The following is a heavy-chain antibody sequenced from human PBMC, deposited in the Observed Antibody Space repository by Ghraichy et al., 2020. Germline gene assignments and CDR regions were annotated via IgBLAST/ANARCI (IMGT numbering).Heavy chain of an antibody. Sequence: TLSLTCTVSGGSISSSSYYWGWIRQPPGKGLEWIGSIYYSGSTYYNPSLKSRVTISVDTSKNQFSLKLSSVTAADTAVYYCAGVVPAANYGMDVWGQGTTVTVSS. CDR2: IYYSGST. CDR1: GGSISSSSYY. J-gene: IGHJ6*02. D-gene: IGHD2-2*01. CDR3: AGVVPAANYGMDV. V-gene: IGHV4-39*01.